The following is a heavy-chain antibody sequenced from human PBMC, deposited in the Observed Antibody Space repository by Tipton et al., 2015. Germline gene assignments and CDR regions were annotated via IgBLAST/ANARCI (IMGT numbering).Heavy chain of an antibody. CDR2: IYYSGST. D-gene: IGHD3-10*01. Sequence: TLSLTCTVSGGSINSDNYFWSWIRQHPGKGLEWIGYIYYSGSTYFNPSLKSRITISIDTSKNQFSLKLNYVTAADTAVYYCARDRGGGSAPTIFDPWGQGTLVTVSS. CDR1: GGSINSDNYF. V-gene: IGHV4-31*03. CDR3: ARDRGGGSAPTIFDP. J-gene: IGHJ5*02.